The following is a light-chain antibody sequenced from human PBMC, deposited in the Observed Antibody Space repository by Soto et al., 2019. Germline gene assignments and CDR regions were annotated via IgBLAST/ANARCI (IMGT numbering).Light chain of an antibody. J-gene: IGKJ2*01. Sequence: AIQMTQSPPSLSASVGDRVIIICRASQGIRNDLGWYQQKPGKAPKLLIYAASSLQSGVPSRFSGTGSGTDFTLTISSLQPEDFATYYCLQDYSYPYTFGQGTKLEIK. CDR2: AAS. CDR1: QGIRND. V-gene: IGKV1-6*01. CDR3: LQDYSYPYT.